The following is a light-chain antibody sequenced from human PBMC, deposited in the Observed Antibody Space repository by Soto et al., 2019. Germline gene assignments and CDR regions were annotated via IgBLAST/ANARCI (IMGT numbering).Light chain of an antibody. CDR2: DNN. CDR3: AAWDDSLNGHVV. CDR1: RSNIGSNT. Sequence: QSVLTQPPSSSGTPGQSVTISCSGSRSNIGSNTVSWYQRLPGTAPKLLIYDNNERPSGVPARFSGYKSGTSASLAISGLQSEDEADYYCAAWDDSLNGHVVLGGGTKVTVL. V-gene: IGLV1-44*01. J-gene: IGLJ2*01.